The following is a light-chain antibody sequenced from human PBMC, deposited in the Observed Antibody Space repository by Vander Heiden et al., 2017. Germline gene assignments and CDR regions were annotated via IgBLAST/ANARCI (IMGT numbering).Light chain of an antibody. J-gene: IGKJ1*01. CDR1: QGISSG. CDR2: DAS. CDR3: QQFDNYPWT. Sequence: AIQLTQSPSSLSASVGDRVTITCRASQGISSGLAWYKQKPGKAPGLLIYDASSLESGVPSRFSGSGSGTDFTLTISSLQPEDFATYFCQQFDNYPWTFGQGTKVESK. V-gene: IGKV1D-13*01.